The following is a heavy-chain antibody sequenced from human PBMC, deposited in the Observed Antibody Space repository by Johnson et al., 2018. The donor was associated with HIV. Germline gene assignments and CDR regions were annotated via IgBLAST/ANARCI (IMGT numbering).Heavy chain of an antibody. CDR1: GFTFDDYA. Sequence: VQLVESGGGLVQPGRSLRLSCAASGFTFDDYAMHWVRQAPGKGLEWVSGISWNSGSIGYVDSVKGRFTISRDNSKNTLYLQMNSLRAEDTAVYYCTTGVFHAFDMWGQGTMVTVSS. V-gene: IGHV3-9*01. CDR3: TTGVFHAFDM. J-gene: IGHJ3*02. CDR2: ISWNSGSI. D-gene: IGHD3-10*01.